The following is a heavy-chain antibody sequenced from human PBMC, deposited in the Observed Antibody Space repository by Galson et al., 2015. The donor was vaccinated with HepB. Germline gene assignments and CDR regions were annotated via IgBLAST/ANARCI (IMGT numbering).Heavy chain of an antibody. J-gene: IGHJ4*02. D-gene: IGHD3-10*01. CDR1: GGSFSGYH. V-gene: IGHV4-30-4*01. CDR3: ARDPGGSGSYYDY. Sequence: TLSLTCAVYGGSFSGYHWSWIRQPPGKGLEWIGYIYYSGSTYYNPSLKSRVTISVDTSKNQFSLKLSSVTAADTAVYYCARDPGGSGSYYDYWGQGTLVTVSS. CDR2: IYYSGST.